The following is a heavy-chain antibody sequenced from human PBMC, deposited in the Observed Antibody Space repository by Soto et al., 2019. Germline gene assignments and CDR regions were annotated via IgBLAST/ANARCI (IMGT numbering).Heavy chain of an antibody. CDR2: ISGTGATT. Sequence: GGSLRLSCAASGFPFRSYAMGWVRQAPGKGLEWVSAISGTGATTLYADSVEGRFSISRDNFRNMLYLQMNSLRVEDTAVYYCAKQTITAGMKYFDPWGQGALVTVSS. CDR3: AKQTITAGMKYFDP. CDR1: GFPFRSYA. V-gene: IGHV3-23*01. J-gene: IGHJ5*02. D-gene: IGHD1-20*01.